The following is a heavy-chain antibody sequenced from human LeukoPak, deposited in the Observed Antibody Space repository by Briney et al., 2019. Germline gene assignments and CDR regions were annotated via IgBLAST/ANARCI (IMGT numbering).Heavy chain of an antibody. CDR1: GYSFTSYW. V-gene: IGHV5-51*01. J-gene: IGHJ6*03. Sequence: GESLKISCKGSGYSFTSYWIGWVRQMPGKGLEWMGIIYPGDSDTRYIPSFQGQVTISADKSISTAYLQWSSLKASDTAMYYCARHVTGRRIVPDVTENDAYYYMDVWGKGTTVTVSS. D-gene: IGHD2-2*01. CDR2: IYPGDSDT. CDR3: ARHVTGRRIVPDVTENDAYYYMDV.